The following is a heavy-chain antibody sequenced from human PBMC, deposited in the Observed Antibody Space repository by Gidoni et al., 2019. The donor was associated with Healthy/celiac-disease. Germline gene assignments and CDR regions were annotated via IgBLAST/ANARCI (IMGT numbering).Heavy chain of an antibody. CDR3: ARRVYRGDMTTPFWFDP. CDR1: GYTFTSYW. D-gene: IGHD4-4*01. J-gene: IGHJ5*02. Sequence: EVQLVQSGAEVKKPGESLRISCKGSGYTFTSYWISWVRQMPGKGLVWMGRIDPSDSYTNYSPSFQGHVTISADKSISTAYLQWSSLKASDTAMYYCARRVYRGDMTTPFWFDPWGQGTLVTVSS. CDR2: IDPSDSYT. V-gene: IGHV5-10-1*01.